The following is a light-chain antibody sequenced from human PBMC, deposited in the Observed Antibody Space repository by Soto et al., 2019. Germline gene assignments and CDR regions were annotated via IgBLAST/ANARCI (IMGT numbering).Light chain of an antibody. CDR1: QSVIGTS. V-gene: IGKV3-20*01. J-gene: IGKJ5*01. CDR3: QQYGRSPST. Sequence: EIVLTQSPGTLSLSPGESATLSCRASQSVIGTSLAWYQQKPGQAPRLLIYGASTRATGIPDRFSGSGSGPDFTLTISRLEPEDFALDHCQQYGRSPSTFGQGTRLEIK. CDR2: GAS.